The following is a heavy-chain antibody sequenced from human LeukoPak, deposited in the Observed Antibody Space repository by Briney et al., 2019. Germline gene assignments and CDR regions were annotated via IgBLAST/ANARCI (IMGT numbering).Heavy chain of an antibody. CDR3: ARERRITGTDTPNYYYYMDV. CDR2: ISHSGSTI. J-gene: IGHJ6*03. V-gene: IGHV3-11*04. Sequence: PGGSLRLSCAASGFTFSDYYLSWIRQAPGKGLEWVSYISHSGSTIYYADSVKGRLTISRDNAKNSLYLQINSLRAEDTAVYYCARERRITGTDTPNYYYYMDVWGKGTTVTVSS. D-gene: IGHD1-20*01. CDR1: GFTFSDYY.